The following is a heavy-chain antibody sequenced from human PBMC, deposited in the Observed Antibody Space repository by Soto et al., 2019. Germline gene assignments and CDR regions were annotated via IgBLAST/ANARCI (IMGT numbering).Heavy chain of an antibody. CDR1: GFTFRSYV. J-gene: IGHJ4*02. CDR2: TSYDGSNK. D-gene: IGHD3-16*01. V-gene: IGHV3-30*19. Sequence: QVQLVESGGSVVQPGASLRLSCVGSGFTFRSYVIHWVRQAPGKGLEWVALTSYDGSNKYYDDSVKGRFTISRDNSRNTVDLHMDSLRLEDTALYYCARWGTTGGLDVWGQGTLVSVSS. CDR3: ARWGTTGGLDV.